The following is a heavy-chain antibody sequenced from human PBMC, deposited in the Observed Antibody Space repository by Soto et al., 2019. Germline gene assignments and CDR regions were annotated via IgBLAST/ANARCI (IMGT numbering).Heavy chain of an antibody. J-gene: IGHJ6*03. D-gene: IGHD6-6*01. V-gene: IGHV3-7*03. CDR1: GFTFSSYW. CDR3: ARVITYSSSYDYYYYMDV. Sequence: GGSLRLSCAASGFTFSSYWMSWVRQAPGKGLEWVANIKQDGSEKYYVDSVKGRFTISRDNAKNSLYLQMNSLRAEDTAVYYCARVITYSSSYDYYYYMDVWGKGTTVTVSS. CDR2: IKQDGSEK.